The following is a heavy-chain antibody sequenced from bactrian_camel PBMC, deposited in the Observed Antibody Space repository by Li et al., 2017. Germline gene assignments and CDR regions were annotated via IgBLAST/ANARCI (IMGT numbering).Heavy chain of an antibody. J-gene: IGHJ7*01. D-gene: IGHD3*01. V-gene: IGHV3S55*01. Sequence: HVQLVESGGGSVQAGGSLRLSCALWKFSSGSYCMGWFRQAPGKELEEIASIGSDGVTNYADPAKGRFTISHDDDANRLYLQMRSLTPEDTAMYYCAVRGGSWACLDYYNEMEYWGKGTQVTVS. CDR2: IGSDGVT. CDR1: KFSSGSYC.